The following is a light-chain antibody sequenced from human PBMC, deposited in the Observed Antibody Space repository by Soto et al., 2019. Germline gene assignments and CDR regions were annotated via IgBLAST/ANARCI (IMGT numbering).Light chain of an antibody. J-gene: IGKJ2*01. CDR2: LGS. CDR1: QSLLHSSGNNF. V-gene: IGKV2-28*01. Sequence: DIVLTQSPLSLPVTPGESASISCRSSQSLLHSSGNNFLDWYLQKPGQSPQLLIYLGSQRASGVPDKFSGSGSGADFTLKISKVGADDVGIYYCMQALQTPSTFGQGAKLELK. CDR3: MQALQTPST.